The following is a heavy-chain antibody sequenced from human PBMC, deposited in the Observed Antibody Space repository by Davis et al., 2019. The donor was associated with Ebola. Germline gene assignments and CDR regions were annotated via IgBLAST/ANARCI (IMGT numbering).Heavy chain of an antibody. Sequence: GESLKISCAASGFTFSSYSMNWVRQAPGKGLEWVSSISSSSSYIYYADSVKGRFTISRDNAKNSLYLQMNSLRAEDTAVYYCASSGPLYNWNDYWGQGTLVTVSS. CDR1: GFTFSSYS. CDR3: ASSGPLYNWNDY. D-gene: IGHD1-1*01. J-gene: IGHJ4*02. CDR2: ISSSSSYI. V-gene: IGHV3-21*01.